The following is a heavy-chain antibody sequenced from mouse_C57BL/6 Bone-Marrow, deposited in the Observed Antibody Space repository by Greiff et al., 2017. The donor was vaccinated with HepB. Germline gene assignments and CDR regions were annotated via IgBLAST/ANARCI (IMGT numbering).Heavy chain of an antibody. J-gene: IGHJ2*01. D-gene: IGHD4-1*01. CDR1: GYAFSSSW. V-gene: IGHV1-82*01. CDR3: ARTGRGNYFDY. CDR2: IYPGDGDT. Sequence: ESGPELVKPGASVKISCKASGYAFSSSWMNWVKQRPGKGLEWIGRIYPGDGDTNYNGKFKGKATLTADKSSSTAYMQLSSLTSEDSAVYFCARTGRGNYFDYWGQGTTLTVSS.